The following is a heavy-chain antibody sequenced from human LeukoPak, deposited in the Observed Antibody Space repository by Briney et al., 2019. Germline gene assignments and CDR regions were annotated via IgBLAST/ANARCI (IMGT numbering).Heavy chain of an antibody. Sequence: GRSLRLSCAASGFTFSSYGMHWVRQAPGKGLEWVAVTSSDLNVKLYADSVKGRFTISRDNSRSTLYLQMNSLRPEDTAIYYCAREGYYGSGSPPSLYFDYWGQGTLVTVSS. CDR2: TSSDLNVK. D-gene: IGHD3-10*01. CDR1: GFTFSSYG. V-gene: IGHV3-30*03. J-gene: IGHJ4*02. CDR3: AREGYYGSGSPPSLYFDY.